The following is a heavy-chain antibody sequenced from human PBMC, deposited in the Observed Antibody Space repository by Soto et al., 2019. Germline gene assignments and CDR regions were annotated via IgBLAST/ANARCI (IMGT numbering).Heavy chain of an antibody. Sequence: EVQLVESGGGLVQPGGSLRLSCAASGFTFSSYSMNWVRQAPGKGLEWVSYISSSSSTIYCADSVKGRFTISRDNAKNSLYLQMNSLRDEDTAVYYCARGPLCGGSCDHNKQAYYYYGMDVWGQGTTVTVSS. CDR1: GFTFSSYS. CDR2: ISSSSSTI. V-gene: IGHV3-48*02. D-gene: IGHD2-15*01. J-gene: IGHJ6*02. CDR3: ARGPLCGGSCDHNKQAYYYYGMDV.